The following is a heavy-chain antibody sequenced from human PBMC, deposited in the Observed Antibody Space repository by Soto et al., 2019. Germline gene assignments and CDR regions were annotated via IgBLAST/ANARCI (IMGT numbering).Heavy chain of an antibody. V-gene: IGHV3-30-3*01. D-gene: IGHD2-15*01. Sequence: QVQLVESGGGVVQPGRSLRLSCAASGFTFSSYAMHWVRQAPGKGLEWVAVISYEGSNKYYADSVKGRFTISRDNSKNTLYLQMNSLRAEDTAVYYCARGDIVVVVAATPVHYYYGMDVWGQGTTVTVSS. CDR1: GFTFSSYA. CDR3: ARGDIVVVVAATPVHYYYGMDV. J-gene: IGHJ6*02. CDR2: ISYEGSNK.